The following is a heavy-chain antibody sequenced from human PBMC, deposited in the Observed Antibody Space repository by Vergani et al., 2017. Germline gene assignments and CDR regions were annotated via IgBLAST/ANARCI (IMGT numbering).Heavy chain of an antibody. CDR2: ISGRGGSP. Sequence: EVQLLESGGDLVQPGGSLRLSCAASGFTFNHYAMNWVRQAPGKGLEWVSGISGRGGSPYSAGSVKGRFTISRDSSKNTLYLQMNSLSAGDTAVYYCAKANPRNSGYDYLYYYHAMDVWGQGTTVTVSS. D-gene: IGHD5-12*01. V-gene: IGHV3-23*01. CDR1: GFTFNHYA. CDR3: AKANPRNSGYDYLYYYHAMDV. J-gene: IGHJ6*02.